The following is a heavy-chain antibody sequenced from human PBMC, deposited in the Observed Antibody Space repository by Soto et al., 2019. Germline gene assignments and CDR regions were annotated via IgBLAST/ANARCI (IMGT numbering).Heavy chain of an antibody. J-gene: IGHJ5*02. CDR3: AHMGGSLRFLEWLKDWFDP. CDR1: GFSLSTSGVG. D-gene: IGHD3-3*01. CDR2: IYWNDDK. Sequence: SGPTLVNPTQTLTLTCTFSGFSLSTSGVGVGWIRQPPGKALEWLALIYWNDDKRYSPSLKSRLTITKDASKNQVVLTMTNMDPVDTATYYCAHMGGSLRFLEWLKDWFDPWGQGTLVTVSS. V-gene: IGHV2-5*01.